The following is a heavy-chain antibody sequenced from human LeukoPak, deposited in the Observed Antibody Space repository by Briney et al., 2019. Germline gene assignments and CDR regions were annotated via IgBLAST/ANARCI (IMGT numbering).Heavy chain of an antibody. CDR2: ISGSDGST. V-gene: IGHV3-23*01. Sequence: GGSLRLSCAASGFTFSSYWMSWVRQAPGKGLEWVSAISGSDGSTYYADSVKGRFTISRDNSKNTLYLQMNSLRAEDTAVYYCAKSGVRGVIIGPCFGYWGQGTLVTVSS. CDR1: GFTFSSYW. CDR3: AKSGVRGVIIGPCFGY. J-gene: IGHJ4*02. D-gene: IGHD3-10*01.